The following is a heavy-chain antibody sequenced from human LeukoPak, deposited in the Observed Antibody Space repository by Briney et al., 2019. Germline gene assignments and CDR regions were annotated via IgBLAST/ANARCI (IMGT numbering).Heavy chain of an antibody. D-gene: IGHD3-3*01. CDR2: ISAYNGNT. CDR3: ARDRGYYDFWSGPIAYFDY. V-gene: IGHV1-18*01. CDR1: GGTFSSYA. J-gene: IGHJ4*02. Sequence: GSSVKVSCKASGGTFSSYAISWVRQAPGQGLEWMGWISAYNGNTNYAQKLQGRVTMTTDTSTSTAYMELRSLRSDDTAVYYCARDRGYYDFWSGPIAYFDYWGQGTLVTVSS.